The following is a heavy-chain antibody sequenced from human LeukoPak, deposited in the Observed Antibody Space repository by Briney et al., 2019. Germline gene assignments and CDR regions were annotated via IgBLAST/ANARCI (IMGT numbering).Heavy chain of an antibody. CDR1: GFTFSSYA. J-gene: IGHJ4*02. Sequence: GGSLRPSCAASGFTFSSYAMSWVRQAPGKGLEWVSATSGSGGSTYYADSVKGRFTIFRDNSKNTLYLQMNSLRAEDTAVYYCAKDRISFDYWGQGTLVTVSS. V-gene: IGHV3-23*01. CDR2: TSGSGGST. CDR3: AKDRISFDY.